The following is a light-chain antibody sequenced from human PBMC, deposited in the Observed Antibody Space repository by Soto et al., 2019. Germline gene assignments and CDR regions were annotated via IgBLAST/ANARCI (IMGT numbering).Light chain of an antibody. CDR1: SSHIGSAY. J-gene: IGLJ2*01. V-gene: IGLV1-47*01. Sequence: QSVLTQPPSASGTPGQTVTISCSGSSSHIGSAYIYWYQYLPGTAPKLLIYRNNQRPSGVPDRFSASKSCTSASLAISGLRSEDEADHYCAAWDDNLVVFGGGTKLTVL. CDR2: RNN. CDR3: AAWDDNLVV.